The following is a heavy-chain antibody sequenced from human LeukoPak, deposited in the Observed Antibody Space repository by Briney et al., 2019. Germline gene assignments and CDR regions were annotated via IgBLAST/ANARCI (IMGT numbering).Heavy chain of an antibody. J-gene: IGHJ4*02. CDR3: TRVSYIDEGIDY. CDR2: IKQDGSKK. CDR1: GFPFSRYW. D-gene: IGHD1-26*01. Sequence: GGSLRLSCVASGFPFSRYWMTWVRQAPGKGLEWVANIKQDGSKKSYVDSVKGRFTISRDNAKNSLYLQMNSLRAEDTAIYYCTRVSYIDEGIDYWGQGTLVTVSS. V-gene: IGHV3-7*04.